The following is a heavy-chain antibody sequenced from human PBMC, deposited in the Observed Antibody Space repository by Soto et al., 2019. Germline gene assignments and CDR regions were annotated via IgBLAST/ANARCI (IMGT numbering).Heavy chain of an antibody. CDR1: GGSISSYY. V-gene: IGHV4-59*04. CDR3: ARSGRGITILGVVIKGTRFDY. J-gene: IGHJ4*02. Sequence: PSETLSLTCTVSGGSISSYYWSWIRQPPGKGLERIGYIYYSGSTYYNPSLKSRVTISVDTSKNQFSLKLSSVTAADTAVYYCARSGRGITILGVVIKGTRFDYWGQGTLVTVSS. D-gene: IGHD3-3*01. CDR2: IYYSGST.